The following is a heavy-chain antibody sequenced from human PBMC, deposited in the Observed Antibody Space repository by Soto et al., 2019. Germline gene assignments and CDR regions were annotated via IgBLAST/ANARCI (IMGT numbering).Heavy chain of an antibody. D-gene: IGHD3-22*01. J-gene: IGHJ4*02. CDR2: IYWNDDK. CDR1: GFSLSTSGVG. CDR3: AHRTYYYDSSGYYFDY. V-gene: IGHV2-5*01. Sequence: SGPMLVNPTQTLTLTCTFSGFSLSTSGVGVGWIRQPPGKALEWLALIYWNDDKRYSPSLKSRLTITKDTSKNQVVLTMTNMDPVDTATYYCAHRTYYYDSSGYYFDYWGQGTLVTVSS.